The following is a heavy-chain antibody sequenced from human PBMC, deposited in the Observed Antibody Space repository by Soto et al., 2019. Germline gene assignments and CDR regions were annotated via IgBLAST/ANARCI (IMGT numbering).Heavy chain of an antibody. CDR2: LNPNSGGT. V-gene: IGHV1-2*04. CDR3: ARGYCRSTSCHFDY. CDR1: GYTFTGQY. D-gene: IGHD2-2*01. J-gene: IGHJ4*02. Sequence: ASVKVSCKASGYTFTGQYIHWVRPAPGQGLEWMGWLNPNSGGTNYAQKFQGWVTMTRDTSISTAYMELSRLRSDDTAVYYCARGYCRSTSCHFDYWCQGTLVTVSS.